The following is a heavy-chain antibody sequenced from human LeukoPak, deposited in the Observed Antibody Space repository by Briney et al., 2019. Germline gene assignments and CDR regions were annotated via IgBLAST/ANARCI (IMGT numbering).Heavy chain of an antibody. D-gene: IGHD6-19*01. Sequence: SETLSLTCTVSGGSISSSSYYWGWIRQPPGKGLEWIESIYYSGSTYYNPSLKSRVTISVDTSKNQFSLKLSSVTAADTAVYYCARDKSIGGSSGWYYFDYWGQGTLVTVSS. CDR1: GGSISSSSYY. V-gene: IGHV4-39*07. J-gene: IGHJ4*02. CDR3: ARDKSIGGSSGWYYFDY. CDR2: IYYSGST.